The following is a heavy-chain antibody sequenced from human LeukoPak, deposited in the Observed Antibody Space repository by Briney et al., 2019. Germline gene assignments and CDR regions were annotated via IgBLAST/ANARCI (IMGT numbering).Heavy chain of an antibody. Sequence: GGSLRLFCAASGFTFDDYAMHWVRQAPGKGLEWVSGISWNSGSIGYADSVKGRFTISRDNAKNSLYLQMNSLRAEDTALYYCAKDIYGDYSGWFDPWGQGTLVTVSS. V-gene: IGHV3-9*01. CDR2: ISWNSGSI. CDR3: AKDIYGDYSGWFDP. J-gene: IGHJ5*02. D-gene: IGHD4-17*01. CDR1: GFTFDDYA.